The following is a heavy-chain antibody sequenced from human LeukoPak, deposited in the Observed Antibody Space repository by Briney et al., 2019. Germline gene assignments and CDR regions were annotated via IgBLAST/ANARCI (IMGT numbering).Heavy chain of an antibody. J-gene: IGHJ4*02. D-gene: IGHD4-17*01. CDR1: GYTFTSYG. CDR2: IGAYNGNT. V-gene: IGHV1-18*01. Sequence: GASVKVSCKASGYTFTSYGISWVRQAPGQGLEWMGWIGAYNGNTNYAQKLQGRVTMTTDTSTSTAYMELRSLRSDDTAVYYCARSPGLYGDPYYFDYWGQGTLVTVSS. CDR3: ARSPGLYGDPYYFDY.